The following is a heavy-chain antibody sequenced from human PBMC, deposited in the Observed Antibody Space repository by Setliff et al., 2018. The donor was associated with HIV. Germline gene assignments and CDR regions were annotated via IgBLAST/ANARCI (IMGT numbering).Heavy chain of an antibody. J-gene: IGHJ4*02. Sequence: SVKVSCKASGGTFSSYAISWVRQAPGQGLEWMGGIIPIFGTANYAQKFQGRVTVTADESTSTAYMELSSLRSEDTAVYYCARGGNYYDSSGGFDYWGQGTLVTSPQ. CDR3: ARGGNYYDSSGGFDY. D-gene: IGHD3-22*01. V-gene: IGHV1-69*13. CDR1: GGTFSSYA. CDR2: IIPIFGTA.